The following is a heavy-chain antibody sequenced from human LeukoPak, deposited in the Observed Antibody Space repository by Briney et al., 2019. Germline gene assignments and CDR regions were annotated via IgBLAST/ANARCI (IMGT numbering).Heavy chain of an antibody. D-gene: IGHD2-21*02. CDR3: ARRGDSDFRID. CDR1: GYSFTRYW. Sequence: GESLKISCKGSGYSFTRYWIGWVRQMPGKGLEWMGIIYPDDSDTRYSPSFQGQVTISADKSISTAYLQWNSLEASDSAIYYCARRGDSDFRIDWGQGTLVTVSS. V-gene: IGHV5-51*01. J-gene: IGHJ4*02. CDR2: IYPDDSDT.